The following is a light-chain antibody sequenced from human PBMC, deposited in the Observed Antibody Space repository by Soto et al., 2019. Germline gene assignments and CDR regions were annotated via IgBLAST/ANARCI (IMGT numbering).Light chain of an antibody. V-gene: IGLV2-14*01. CDR1: SSDVGNYNY. J-gene: IGLJ1*01. CDR3: TSPTPGSLYV. CDR2: MVS. Sequence: QSVLTEPASVSVSPGQSITISCTGTSSDVGNYNYVSWYQQYPGRVPKLLIYMVSNRPSGVSNRFSGSKSGNTASLTISGLQAEDEADYFCTSPTPGSLYVFGTGTKVTVL.